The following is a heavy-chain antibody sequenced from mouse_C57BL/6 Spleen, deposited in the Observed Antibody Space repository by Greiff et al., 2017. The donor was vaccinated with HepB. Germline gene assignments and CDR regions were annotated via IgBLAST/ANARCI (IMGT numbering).Heavy chain of an antibody. Sequence: EVQLQESGGDLVKPGGSLKLSCAASGFTFSSYGMSWVRQTPDKRLEWVATISSGGSYTYYPDSVKGRLTISRDNAKNTLYLQMSSLKSEDTAMYYCARRSWDLYAMDYWGQGTSVTVSS. J-gene: IGHJ4*01. CDR3: ARRSWDLYAMDY. V-gene: IGHV5-6*01. D-gene: IGHD4-1*01. CDR1: GFTFSSYG. CDR2: ISSGGSYT.